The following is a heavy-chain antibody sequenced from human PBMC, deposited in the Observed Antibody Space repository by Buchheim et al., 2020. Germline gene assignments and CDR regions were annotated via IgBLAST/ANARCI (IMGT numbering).Heavy chain of an antibody. CDR2: IYHSGST. Sequence: QLQLQESGSGLAKPSQTLSLTCAVSGGSISSGGYSWSWIRQPPGKGLEWIGYIYHSGSTYYNPSLKSRVTISVDRSKNQFSLKLSSVTAADTAVYYCARDHCSSTSCYGMDVWGQGTT. J-gene: IGHJ6*02. V-gene: IGHV4-30-2*01. CDR1: GGSISSGGYS. CDR3: ARDHCSSTSCYGMDV. D-gene: IGHD2-2*01.